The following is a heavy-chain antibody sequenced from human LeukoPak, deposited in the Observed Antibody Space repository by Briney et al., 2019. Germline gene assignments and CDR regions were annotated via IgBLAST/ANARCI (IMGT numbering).Heavy chain of an antibody. J-gene: IGHJ4*02. CDR2: ISGSGGST. CDR1: GFTFSSYA. Sequence: GGSLRLSCAASGFTFSSYAMSWVRQAPGKGLEWVSAISGSGGSTYYADSVKGRFTISRDNSKNTLYLQMNSLRAEDTAVYYCARALWFGDPRAYYFDYWGQGTLVTVSS. D-gene: IGHD3-10*01. V-gene: IGHV3-23*01. CDR3: ARALWFGDPRAYYFDY.